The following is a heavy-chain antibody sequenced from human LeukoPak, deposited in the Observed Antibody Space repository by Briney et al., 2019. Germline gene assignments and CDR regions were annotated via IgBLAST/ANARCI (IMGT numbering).Heavy chain of an antibody. D-gene: IGHD2-2*01. CDR1: GGSISSSSYY. V-gene: IGHV4-39*07. CDR3: ARDSRHFYCSSTSCYVFDP. J-gene: IGHJ5*02. CDR2: SYYSGST. Sequence: SETLSLTCTVSGGSISSSSYYWGWIRQPPGKGLEWIGSSYYSGSTYYNPSLKSRVTISVDTSKNQFSLKLSSVTAADTAVYYCARDSRHFYCSSTSCYVFDPWGQGTLVTVSS.